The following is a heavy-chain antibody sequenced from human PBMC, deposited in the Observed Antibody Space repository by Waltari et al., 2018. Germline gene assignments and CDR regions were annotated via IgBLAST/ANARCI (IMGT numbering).Heavy chain of an antibody. Sequence: QVQLVESGGGVVQPGRSLRLSCAASGFTFSSYGMPWVRQAPGKGLEWVAVIWYDGSNKYYADSVKGRFTISRDNSKNTLYLQMNSLRAEDTAVYYGARDLSIGVDIVATPGGADYWGQGTLVTVSS. CDR2: IWYDGSNK. CDR1: GFTFSSYG. V-gene: IGHV3-33*01. J-gene: IGHJ4*02. CDR3: ARDLSIGVDIVATPGGADY. D-gene: IGHD5-12*01.